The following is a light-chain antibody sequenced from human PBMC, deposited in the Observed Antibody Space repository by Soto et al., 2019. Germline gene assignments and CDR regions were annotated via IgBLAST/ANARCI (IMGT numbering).Light chain of an antibody. CDR3: MQHTHWPFN. V-gene: IGKV2-30*02. CDR2: DVS. J-gene: IGKJ2*01. Sequence: DVVLTQSPLSLPVTLGQPASIYCRSSQSLVHSDGNTFFSWFHQRPGQSPRRLIYDVSNRDSGVPDRFSGSGSGSDFTLNISRVEAEDVGLSYCMQHTHWPFNFGKGTKREIK. CDR1: QSLVHSDGNTF.